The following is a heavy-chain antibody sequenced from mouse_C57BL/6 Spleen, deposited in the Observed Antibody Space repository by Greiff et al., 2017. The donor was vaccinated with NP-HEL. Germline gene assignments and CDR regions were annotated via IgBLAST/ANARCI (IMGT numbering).Heavy chain of an antibody. D-gene: IGHD2-1*01. Sequence: LVKPGASVKLSCKASGYTFTEYTIHWVKQRSGQGLEWIGWFYPGSGSIKYNEKFKDKATLTADKSSSTVYMELSRLTSEDSAVYFCARHEPVYGNYEGWFAYWGQGTLVTVSA. J-gene: IGHJ3*01. CDR2: FYPGSGSI. CDR3: ARHEPVYGNYEGWFAY. CDR1: GYTFTEYT. V-gene: IGHV1-62-2*01.